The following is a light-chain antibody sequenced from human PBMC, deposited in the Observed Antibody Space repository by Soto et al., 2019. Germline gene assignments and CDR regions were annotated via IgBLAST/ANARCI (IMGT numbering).Light chain of an antibody. CDR1: SSNIGSNT. V-gene: IGLV1-44*01. J-gene: IGLJ2*01. CDR3: AAWDDSLNGPVV. CDR2: SNN. Sequence: QSVLTQPPSASGTPGQRVTISCSGSSSNIGSNTVSWYQQLPGTAPKLLIYSNNQRPSGVPDRFSGSKSGTSASLAISGLQSWDEAHYYCAAWDDSLNGPVVFGRGTQLTVL.